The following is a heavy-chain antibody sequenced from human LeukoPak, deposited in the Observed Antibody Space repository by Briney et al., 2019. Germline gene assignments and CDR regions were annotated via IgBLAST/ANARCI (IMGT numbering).Heavy chain of an antibody. Sequence: GGSLRPSCAASGFTFSSYGMHWVRQAPGKGLEWVAVISYDGSNKYYADSVKGRFTISRDNSKNTLYLQMNSLRAEDTAVYYCAKWAGYCSGGSCYGLDYWGQGTLVTVSS. CDR2: ISYDGSNK. CDR1: GFTFSSYG. J-gene: IGHJ4*02. CDR3: AKWAGYCSGGSCYGLDY. D-gene: IGHD2-15*01. V-gene: IGHV3-30*18.